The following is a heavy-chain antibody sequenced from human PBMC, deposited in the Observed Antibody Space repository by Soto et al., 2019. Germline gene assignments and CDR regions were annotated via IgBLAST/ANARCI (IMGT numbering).Heavy chain of an antibody. V-gene: IGHV3-30-3*01. D-gene: IGHD5-12*01. CDR2: ISYDGSNK. Sequence: GGSLRLSCAASGFTFSSYAMHWVRQAPGKGLEWVAVISYDGSNKYYADSVKGRFTISRDNSKNTLYLQMNSLRAEDTAVYYCARDLWEDFKWLRNPETAFDIWGQGTMVTVSS. CDR3: ARDLWEDFKWLRNPETAFDI. J-gene: IGHJ3*02. CDR1: GFTFSSYA.